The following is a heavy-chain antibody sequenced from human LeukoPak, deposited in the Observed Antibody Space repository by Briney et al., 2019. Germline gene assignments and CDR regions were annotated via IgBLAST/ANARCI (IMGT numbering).Heavy chain of an antibody. J-gene: IGHJ6*02. Sequence: ASVKVSCKASGYTFTDYHMHWVRQAPGQGLEWMGCINLYSGGAHYAQKFQDRLSMTRDTSINTAYMELSSLRSDDTAVYYCARDILGRSNGGSNYFGMEIWGQGTTATVSS. CDR1: GYTFTDYH. CDR2: INLYSGGA. CDR3: ARDILGRSNGGSNYFGMEI. D-gene: IGHD2-8*01. V-gene: IGHV1-2*02.